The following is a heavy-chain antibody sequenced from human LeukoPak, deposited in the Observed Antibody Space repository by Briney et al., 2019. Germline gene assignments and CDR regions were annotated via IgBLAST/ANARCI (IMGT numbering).Heavy chain of an antibody. V-gene: IGHV4-61*02. D-gene: IGHD3-10*01. CDR3: ARGSYGSGRSDYYYYYMDV. CDR1: GGSISSGSYY. CDR2: IYTSGST. Sequence: SETLSLTCTVSGGSISSGSYYWRWGRQPAGKGLEWIGRIYTSGSTNYNPSLKSRVTISVDTSKNQFSLKLSSVTAADTAVYYCARGSYGSGRSDYYYYYMDVWGKGTTVTISS. J-gene: IGHJ6*03.